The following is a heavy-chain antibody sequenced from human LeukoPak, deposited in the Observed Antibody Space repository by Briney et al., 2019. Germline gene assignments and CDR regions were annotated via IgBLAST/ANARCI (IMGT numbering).Heavy chain of an antibody. CDR2: ISHNGETK. D-gene: IGHD4-11*01. V-gene: IGHV3-11*04. CDR1: GFTFSDHY. CDR3: ARDDYSNYGATNDY. Sequence: GGSLRLSCAASGFTFSDHYMIWLRQAPGKGLEAISYISHNGETKYYADSVKGRLSISRDNAKSSLYLQMNSLRAEDTAVYYCARDDYSNYGATNDYWGQGTLVTVSS. J-gene: IGHJ4*02.